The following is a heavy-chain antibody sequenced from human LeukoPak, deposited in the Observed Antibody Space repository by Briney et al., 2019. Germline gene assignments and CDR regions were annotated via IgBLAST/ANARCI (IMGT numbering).Heavy chain of an antibody. V-gene: IGHV3-23*01. D-gene: IGHD5-24*01. J-gene: IGHJ3*02. CDR3: AKGGRWLQDAFDI. Sequence: GGSLRLSCAASGFTFSSYAMSWVRRAPGKGLEWVSAISGSGGSTYYADSVKGRFTISRDNSKNTLYLQMNSLRAEDTAVYYCAKGGRWLQDAFDIWGQGTMVTVSS. CDR2: ISGSGGST. CDR1: GFTFSSYA.